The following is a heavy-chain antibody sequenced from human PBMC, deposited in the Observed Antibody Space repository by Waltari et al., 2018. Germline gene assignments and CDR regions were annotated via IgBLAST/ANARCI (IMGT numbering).Heavy chain of an antibody. V-gene: IGHV3-7*01. CDR2: IKHDGSEK. Sequence: EVQLVESGGGLVKPGGSLRLSCAASGFTFGRYWMTWVRQAPGKGLDWVAKIKHDGSEKYYVDSVKGRFTISRDNAKNSLYLQMNSLRAEDTAVFYCARGGAYSGGDYWGQGTLVTVSS. CDR3: ARGGAYSGGDY. CDR1: GFTFGRYW. D-gene: IGHD2-15*01. J-gene: IGHJ4*02.